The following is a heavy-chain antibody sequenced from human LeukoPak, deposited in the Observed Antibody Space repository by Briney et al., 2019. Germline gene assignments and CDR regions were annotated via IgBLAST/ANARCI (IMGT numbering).Heavy chain of an antibody. Sequence: SETLSLTCTVSGGSIRSYYWSWIRQSPGQGLEWIGYIYYSGSTNYNPSHKTRVTISVDTSKNQFFLKLSSVTAADTAVYYCARHGTSSFYYYAMDVWGQGTAAIVSS. CDR3: ARHGTSSFYYYAMDV. J-gene: IGHJ6*02. V-gene: IGHV4-59*08. D-gene: IGHD1-1*01. CDR2: IYYSGST. CDR1: GGSIRSYY.